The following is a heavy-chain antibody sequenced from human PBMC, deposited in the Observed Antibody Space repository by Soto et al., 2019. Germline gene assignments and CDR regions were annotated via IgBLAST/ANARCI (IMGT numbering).Heavy chain of an antibody. CDR3: ARGAIVLVTAPYYFDY. D-gene: IGHD2-21*02. V-gene: IGHV4-30-4*01. CDR2: IYHSGST. J-gene: IGHJ4*02. Sequence: SETLSLTCTVSVSGGSIASGDTYWSWIRQPPVKGLEWIGNIYHSGSTYYNPSLKSRVSMSIDTSKNQFSLKLNSVTGGDAAVYFCARGAIVLVTAPYYFDYWGQGALVT. CDR1: GGSIASGDTY.